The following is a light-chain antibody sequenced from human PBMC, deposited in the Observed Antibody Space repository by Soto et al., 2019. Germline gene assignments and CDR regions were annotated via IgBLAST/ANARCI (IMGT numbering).Light chain of an antibody. Sequence: QSVLTQPRSVSGSPGQSVTISCTGTSSDVGDYNYVSWYQHHPGKAPKLIIYDVSKRPSGVPDRFSGSKSGNTASLTISGLQAEDEADYYCCSYAGSYRIFGTGTKLTVL. CDR2: DVS. V-gene: IGLV2-11*01. CDR1: SSDVGDYNY. J-gene: IGLJ1*01. CDR3: CSYAGSYRI.